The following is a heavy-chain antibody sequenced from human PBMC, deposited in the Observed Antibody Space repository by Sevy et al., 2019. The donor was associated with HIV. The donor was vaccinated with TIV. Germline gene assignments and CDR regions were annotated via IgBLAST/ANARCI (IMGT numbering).Heavy chain of an antibody. V-gene: IGHV5-51*01. CDR2: IYPGDSDT. CDR1: GYSFTSYW. D-gene: IGHD7-27*01. Sequence: GESLKISCKGSGYSFTSYWIGWVRQMPGKGLEWMGIIYPGDSDTRYSQSFQGQVTISADKSISTAYLQWSSLKASDTAMYYCASGRKETGDPDAFDIWGQGTMVTVSS. CDR3: ASGRKETGDPDAFDI. J-gene: IGHJ3*02.